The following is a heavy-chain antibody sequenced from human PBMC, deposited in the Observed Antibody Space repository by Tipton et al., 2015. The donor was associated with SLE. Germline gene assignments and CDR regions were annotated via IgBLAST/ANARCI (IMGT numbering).Heavy chain of an antibody. D-gene: IGHD6-19*01. Sequence: TLSLTCSVSGGSIRSSSFYLGWIRQPPGKGLEWIGSMHHTGATYYGPSLKSRVTVSLDKSQNQFSLKLTSVTAADTAVYYCATELFRGYTSGWGPDYWGQGTLVTVSS. CDR3: ATELFRGYTSGWGPDY. CDR1: GGSIRSSSFY. V-gene: IGHV4-39*07. J-gene: IGHJ4*02. CDR2: MHHTGAT.